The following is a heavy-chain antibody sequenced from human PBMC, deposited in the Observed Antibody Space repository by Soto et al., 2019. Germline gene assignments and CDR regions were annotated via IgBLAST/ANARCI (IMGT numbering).Heavy chain of an antibody. D-gene: IGHD3-3*01. CDR3: ARMGHYDFWSGYYFDY. CDR2: IFSNDEK. CDR1: GFSLSNAKMG. V-gene: IGHV2-26*01. Sequence: QVTLKESGPVLVKPTETLTLTCTVSGFSLSNAKMGVSWIRQPPGKALEWLAHIFSNDEKSYSTSLKSRLTTSKETSKSQVVLTMTNMDPVDTATYYCARMGHYDFWSGYYFDYWGQGTLVTVSS. J-gene: IGHJ4*02.